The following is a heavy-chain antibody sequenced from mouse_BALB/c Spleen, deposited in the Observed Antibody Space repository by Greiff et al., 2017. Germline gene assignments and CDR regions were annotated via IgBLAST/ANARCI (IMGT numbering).Heavy chain of an antibody. Sequence: EVMLVESGGGLVQPGGSLKLSCAASGFTFSSYTMSWVRQTPEKRLEWVAYISNGGGSTYYPDTVKGRFTISRDNAKNTLYLQMSSLKSEDTAMYYCARHAITFDYWGQVTTLTVSS. D-gene: IGHD1-1*01. V-gene: IGHV5-12-2*01. CDR3: ARHAITFDY. J-gene: IGHJ2*01. CDR2: ISNGGGST. CDR1: GFTFSSYT.